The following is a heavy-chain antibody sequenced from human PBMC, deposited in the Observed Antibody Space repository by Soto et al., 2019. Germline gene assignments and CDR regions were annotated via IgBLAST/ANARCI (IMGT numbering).Heavy chain of an antibody. J-gene: IGHJ6*02. D-gene: IGHD1-26*01. Sequence: PSQTLSLTCAISGDSVSSNSAAWNWIRQSPSRGLEWLGRTYYRSKWYNDYAVSVKSRITINPDTFKNQFSLQLNSVTPEDTAVYYCARLKNFPVGASGYYYYGMDVWGQGTTVTVSS. CDR3: ARLKNFPVGASGYYYYGMDV. CDR1: GDSVSSNSAA. CDR2: TYYRSKWYN. V-gene: IGHV6-1*01.